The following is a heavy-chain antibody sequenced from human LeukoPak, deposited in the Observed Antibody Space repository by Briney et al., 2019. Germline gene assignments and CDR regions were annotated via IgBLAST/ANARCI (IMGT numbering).Heavy chain of an antibody. CDR2: INSDGSST. CDR3: ARDSQYYYYGMDV. V-gene: IGHV3-74*01. Sequence: GGSLRLSCAASGFTFSNYWTHWVRQAPGKGLVWVSRINSDGSSTSYADSVKGRFTISRDNAKNTLYLQMNSLRAEDTAVYYCARDSQYYYYGMDVWGQGTTVTVSS. CDR1: GFTFSNYW. J-gene: IGHJ6*02.